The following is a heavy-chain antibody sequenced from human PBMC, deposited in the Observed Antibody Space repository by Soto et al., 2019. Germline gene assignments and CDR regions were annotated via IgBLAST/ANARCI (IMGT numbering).Heavy chain of an antibody. Sequence: SETLSLTCTVSGGSISSYYWSWIRQPPGKGLEWIGYIYYSGSTYYNPSLKSRVTISVDTSKNQFSLKLSSVTAADTAVYYCARARDSSGYYPNWFDPWGQGTLVTVSS. CDR1: GGSISSYY. CDR2: IYYSGST. J-gene: IGHJ5*02. D-gene: IGHD3-22*01. V-gene: IGHV4-59*12. CDR3: ARARDSSGYYPNWFDP.